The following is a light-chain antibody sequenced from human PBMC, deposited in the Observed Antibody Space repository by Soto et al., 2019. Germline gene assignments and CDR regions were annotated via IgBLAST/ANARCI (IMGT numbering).Light chain of an antibody. J-gene: IGLJ2*01. CDR3: CSYAVGYPHVV. V-gene: IGLV2-11*01. CDR2: DVS. Sequence: QSALTQPRSVSGSPGQSVTISCTGTSSDVGGYNYVSWYQQHPGKAPKLMIYDVSKRPSGVPDRLSGSKSGNTASLTISGPQAEDEADYCCCSYAVGYPHVVFGGGTKLTVL. CDR1: SSDVGGYNY.